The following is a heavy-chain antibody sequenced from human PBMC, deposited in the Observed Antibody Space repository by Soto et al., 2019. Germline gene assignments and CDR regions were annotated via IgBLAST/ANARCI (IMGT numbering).Heavy chain of an antibody. CDR1: GGSFTSYS. CDR3: ARDPRIYCTSSSCHSYFDS. V-gene: IGHV1-69*01. D-gene: IGHD2-2*01. J-gene: IGHJ4*02. CDR2: IIPVFGTT. Sequence: QVQLVQSGAEVKKPGSSLKLSCRASGGSFTSYSISWLRQAPGQGLEWMGGIIPVFGTTSYAQRLQGRVTITADESTSTAYLDLSSLISEDTAVYYCARDPRIYCTSSSCHSYFDSWGQGPLVTVSS.